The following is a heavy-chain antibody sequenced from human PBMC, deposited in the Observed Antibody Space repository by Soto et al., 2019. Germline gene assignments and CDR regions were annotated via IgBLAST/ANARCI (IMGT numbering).Heavy chain of an antibody. CDR3: ARGSTVTGNWFDP. J-gene: IGHJ5*02. CDR2: IYYSGST. V-gene: IGHV4-30-2*05. CDR1: GGSISSGGYS. D-gene: IGHD4-4*01. Sequence: SETLSLTCAVSGGSISSGGYSWSWIRQPPGKGLEWIGYIYYSGSTYYNPSLKSRVTISVDTSKNQFSLKLSSVTAADTAVYYCARGSTVTGNWFDPWGQGTLVTVSS.